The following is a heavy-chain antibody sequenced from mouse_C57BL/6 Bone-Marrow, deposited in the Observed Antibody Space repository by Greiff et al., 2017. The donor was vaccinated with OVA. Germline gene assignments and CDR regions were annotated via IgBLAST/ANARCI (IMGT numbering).Heavy chain of an antibody. CDR1: GYTFTSYW. Sequence: VQLQQPGAELVRPGTSVKLSCKASGYTFTSYWMHWVKQRPGQGLEWIGVIDPSDSYTNYNQKFKSKATLTVDTSSSTAYMQLSSLTSEDSAVYYCARRYGYFDVWGTGTTVTVSS. CDR3: ARRYGYFDV. V-gene: IGHV1-59*01. CDR2: IDPSDSYT. J-gene: IGHJ1*03.